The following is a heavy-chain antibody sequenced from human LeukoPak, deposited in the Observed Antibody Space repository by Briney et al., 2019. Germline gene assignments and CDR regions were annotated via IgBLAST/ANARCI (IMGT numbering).Heavy chain of an antibody. Sequence: GASVKVSCKASGYTFTSYDINWVRQATGQGLEWMGWMNPNSGNTGYAQKFQGRVTMTRNTSISTAHMELSSLRSEDTAVYYCASAAGSRFPFDYWGQGTLVTVSS. CDR3: ASAAGSRFPFDY. CDR1: GYTFTSYD. V-gene: IGHV1-8*01. CDR2: MNPNSGNT. D-gene: IGHD6-13*01. J-gene: IGHJ4*02.